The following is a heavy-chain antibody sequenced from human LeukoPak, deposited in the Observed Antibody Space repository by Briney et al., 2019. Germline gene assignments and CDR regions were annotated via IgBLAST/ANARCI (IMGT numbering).Heavy chain of an antibody. J-gene: IGHJ4*02. V-gene: IGHV4-34*01. CDR3: ARLPYSDLYY. D-gene: IGHD1-26*01. Sequence: SETLSLTCAVYGGSFSGYYWSWIRQPPGKGLEWIGEINHSGSTNYNPSLKSRVTISVDTSKNQFSLKLSSVTAADTAVYYCARLPYSDLYYWGQGTLVTVSS. CDR2: INHSGST. CDR1: GGSFSGYY.